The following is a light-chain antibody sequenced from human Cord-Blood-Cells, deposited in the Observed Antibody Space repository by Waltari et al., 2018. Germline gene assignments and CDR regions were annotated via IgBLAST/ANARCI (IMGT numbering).Light chain of an antibody. J-gene: IGLJ3*02. CDR1: TMDAHRYSV. V-gene: IGLV2-11*01. CDR2: DVS. CDR3: CSYAGSYTWV. Sequence: QSALPPPRSVLGWPGQSVTISCTGTTMDAHRYSVVTWYQQHPGKPPKLMIYDVSKRPSGVPDRFSGSKSGNTASLTSSGLQAEDEADYYFCSYAGSYTWVFGGGTKLTVL.